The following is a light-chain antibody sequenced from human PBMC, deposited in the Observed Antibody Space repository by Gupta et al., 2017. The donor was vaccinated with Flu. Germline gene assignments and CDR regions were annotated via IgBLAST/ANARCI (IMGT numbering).Light chain of an antibody. CDR3: QQYGSVPT. CDR1: QDIKRS. Sequence: SPSSLSASLGDRLSITCQASQDIKRSLNWYQQKPGKAPRLLIYDESNLETGVPIRFSGSGSGTDFTFTISGLQAEDLATYYCQQYGSVPTFGQGTKV. V-gene: IGKV1-33*01. CDR2: DES. J-gene: IGKJ1*01.